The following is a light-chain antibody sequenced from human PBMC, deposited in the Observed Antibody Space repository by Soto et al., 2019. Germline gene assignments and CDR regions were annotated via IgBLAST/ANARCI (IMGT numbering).Light chain of an antibody. V-gene: IGKV3-11*01. CDR3: QQRGNWPRT. CDR1: QSVSTY. J-gene: IGKJ1*01. Sequence: EIVLTQSPATLSLSPGERATLSCRASQSVSTYLAWYQQKPGQAPRLLIYDASTRATGIPARLSGSGSGTAFTLTISSLEPEDFAVYYCQQRGNWPRTFGQGTKVEIK. CDR2: DAS.